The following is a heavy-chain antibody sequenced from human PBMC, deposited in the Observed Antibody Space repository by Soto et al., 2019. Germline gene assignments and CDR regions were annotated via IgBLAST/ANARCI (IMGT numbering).Heavy chain of an antibody. CDR2: INHSGST. V-gene: IGHV4-34*01. D-gene: IGHD1-1*01. Sequence: SETLSLTCAVYGGSFSGYYWSWIRQPPGKGLEWIGEINHSGSTNYNPSLKSRVTISVDTSKNQFSLKLSSVTAADTAVYYCSSGYRGTYYFDYWGQGTLVTVSS. CDR3: SSGYRGTYYFDY. J-gene: IGHJ4*02. CDR1: GGSFSGYY.